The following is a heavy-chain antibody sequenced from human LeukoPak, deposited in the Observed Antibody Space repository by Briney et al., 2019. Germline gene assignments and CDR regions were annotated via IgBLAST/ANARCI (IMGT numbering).Heavy chain of an antibody. D-gene: IGHD6-13*01. CDR2: ISYDGSNK. J-gene: IGHJ3*02. CDR3: ARGPYSSSWYRAFDI. V-gene: IGHV3-30*03. CDR1: GFTFSSYG. Sequence: GRTLRLSCAASGFTFSSYGMHWVRQAPGKGLEWVAVISYDGSNKYYADSVKGRFTISRDNSKNTLYLQMNSLRAEDTAVYYCARGPYSSSWYRAFDIWGQGTMVTVSS.